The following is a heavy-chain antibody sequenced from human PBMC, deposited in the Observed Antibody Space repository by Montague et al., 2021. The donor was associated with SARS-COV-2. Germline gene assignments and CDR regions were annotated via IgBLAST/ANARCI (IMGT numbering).Heavy chain of an antibody. J-gene: IGHJ2*01. CDR3: ARAGITLVSGVTRWYFDL. V-gene: IGHV4-59*13. CDR1: GGSISSYY. CDR2: IYYSGST. Sequence: SETLSLTCTVSGGSISSYYWSWIRQPPGKGLEWIGYIYYSGSTNYNPSLKSRVTISVDTSKNQFSLKLSSVTAADTAVYYCARAGITLVSGVTRWYFDLWGRGTLVTVSS. D-gene: IGHD3-10*01.